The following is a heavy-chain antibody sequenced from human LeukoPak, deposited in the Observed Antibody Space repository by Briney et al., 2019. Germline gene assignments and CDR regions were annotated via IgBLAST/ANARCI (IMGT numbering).Heavy chain of an antibody. CDR3: ARHEGYGASSSFGY. CDR1: GYSFTSYW. V-gene: IGHV5-51*01. D-gene: IGHD6-13*01. Sequence: GESLKISCKGSGYSFTSYWIGWVRQMPGKGLEWMGIIYPGDADIRYSPSFQGQVSISAEKTVSTAYLQWSSLKASDTAIHYCARHEGYGASSSFGYWGQGTLVTVSS. J-gene: IGHJ4*02. CDR2: IYPGDADI.